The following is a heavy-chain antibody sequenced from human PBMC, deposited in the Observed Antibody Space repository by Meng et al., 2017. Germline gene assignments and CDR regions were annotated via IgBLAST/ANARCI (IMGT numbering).Heavy chain of an antibody. CDR2: IYYSGST. CDR1: GCAVSSGSYY. Sequence: QVPLQGSGPGLWGPSETLSLTGPRSGCAVSSGSYYWSWIRQPPGKGLEWIGYIYYSGSTNYNPSLKSRVTISVDTSKNQFSLKLSSVTAADTAVYYCAREAIFGVAPGALDYWGQGTLVTVSS. CDR3: AREAIFGVAPGALDY. J-gene: IGHJ4*02. D-gene: IGHD3-3*01. V-gene: IGHV4-61*01.